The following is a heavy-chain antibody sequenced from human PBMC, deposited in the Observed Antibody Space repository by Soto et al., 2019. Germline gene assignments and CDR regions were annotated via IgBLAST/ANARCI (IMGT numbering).Heavy chain of an antibody. D-gene: IGHD3-10*01. V-gene: IGHV4-59*01. Sequence: SETLSLTCTVSGGSISSYYWSWIRQPPGKGLEWIGYIYYSGSTNYNPSLKSRVTISVDTSKNQFSLKLSSVTAADTAVYYCARIMVRGVINYMDVWGKGTTVTVSS. CDR2: IYYSGST. CDR1: GGSISSYY. CDR3: ARIMVRGVINYMDV. J-gene: IGHJ6*03.